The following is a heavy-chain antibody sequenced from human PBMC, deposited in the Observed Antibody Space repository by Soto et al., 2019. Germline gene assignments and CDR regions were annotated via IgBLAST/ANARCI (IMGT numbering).Heavy chain of an antibody. J-gene: IGHJ4*02. Sequence: QVQLVESGRGVVQPGRSLRLSCAASGFTFSSYAMHWVRQAPGKGLEWVAVISYDGSDKYYADSVKGRFTISRDNSKNTLYLQMNSLTVEDTAVYYCASTLIRGVITTYFDYWGQGTLVTVSS. CDR3: ASTLIRGVITTYFDY. CDR1: GFTFSSYA. V-gene: IGHV3-30-3*01. D-gene: IGHD3-10*01. CDR2: ISYDGSDK.